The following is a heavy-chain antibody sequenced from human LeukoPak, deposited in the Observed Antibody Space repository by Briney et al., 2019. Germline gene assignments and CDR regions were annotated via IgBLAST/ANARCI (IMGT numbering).Heavy chain of an antibody. Sequence: PSETLTLTCTVSGCSISSSSYYWGWIPQPPGKGLEWIGSIYYSGSIYYNPSLKSRVTISVDTSKNQFSLKLSSVTAADTAVYYCTASSYYYYMDVWGKGTTVTVSS. CDR3: TASSYYYYMDV. V-gene: IGHV4-39*07. CDR2: IYYSGSI. J-gene: IGHJ6*03. D-gene: IGHD2-2*01. CDR1: GCSISSSSYY.